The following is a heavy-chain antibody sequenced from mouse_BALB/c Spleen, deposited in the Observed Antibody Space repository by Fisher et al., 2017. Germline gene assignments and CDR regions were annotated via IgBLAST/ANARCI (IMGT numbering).Heavy chain of an antibody. D-gene: IGHD1-1*01. V-gene: IGHV5-6-5*01. Sequence: RFTISRDNARNILYLQMSSLRSEDTAMYYCAREDYGSSYGWAMDYWGQGTSVTVSS. CDR3: AREDYGSSYGWAMDY. J-gene: IGHJ4*01.